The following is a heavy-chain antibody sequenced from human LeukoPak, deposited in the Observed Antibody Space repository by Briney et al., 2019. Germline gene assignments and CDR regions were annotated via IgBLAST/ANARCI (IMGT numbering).Heavy chain of an antibody. CDR3: ARFGYCSGGSCFDY. J-gene: IGHJ4*02. V-gene: IGHV4-59*01. CDR2: FYYSGST. D-gene: IGHD2-15*01. Sequence: SETLSLTCTVSGGSISSYYWSWIRQPPGKGLEWIGYFYYSGSTNYNPSLKSRVTISVDTSKNQFSLKLSSVTAADTAVYYCARFGYCSGGSCFDYWGQETLVTVSS. CDR1: GGSISSYY.